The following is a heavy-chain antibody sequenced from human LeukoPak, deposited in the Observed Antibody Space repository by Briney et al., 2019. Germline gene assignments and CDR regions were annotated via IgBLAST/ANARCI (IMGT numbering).Heavy chain of an antibody. Sequence: GGSLRLSCAASGFTFSSYGMHWVRQAPGKGLEWVAVIWYDGSNKYYADSVKGRFTIYRDNSKNTLYLQMNSLRAEDTAVYYCAKPKGNSGSYPSGAFFDYWGQGTLVTVSS. CDR3: AKPKGNSGSYPSGAFFDY. V-gene: IGHV3-33*06. CDR1: GFTFSSYG. J-gene: IGHJ4*02. D-gene: IGHD1-26*01. CDR2: IWYDGSNK.